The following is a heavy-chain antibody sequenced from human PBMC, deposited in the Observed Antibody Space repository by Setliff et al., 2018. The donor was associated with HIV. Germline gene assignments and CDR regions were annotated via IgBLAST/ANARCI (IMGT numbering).Heavy chain of an antibody. Sequence: SETLSLTCAVSGYSISSGYYWGWIRQPPGKGLEWIGEINHSGSTNYNPSLKSRVTISVDTSKNQFSLKLSSVTAADTAVYYCNIYYYYYMDVWGKGTTVTVSS. CDR1: GYSISSGYY. CDR2: INHSGST. CDR3: NIYYYYYMDV. J-gene: IGHJ6*03. V-gene: IGHV4-38-2*01.